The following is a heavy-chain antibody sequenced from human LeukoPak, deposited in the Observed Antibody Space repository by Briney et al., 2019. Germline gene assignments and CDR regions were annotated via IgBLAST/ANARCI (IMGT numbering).Heavy chain of an antibody. V-gene: IGHV1-24*01. CDR3: ATGLWFGELLGD. CDR1: GYTLTELS. CDR2: FDPEEGET. D-gene: IGHD3-10*01. J-gene: IGHJ4*02. Sequence: ASVKVSCKVSGYTLTELSMHWVRQAPGKGLERMGGFDPEEGETIYAQKFQGRVTMTEDTSTDTAYMELSSLRSEDTAVYYCATGLWFGELLGDWGQGTLVTVSS.